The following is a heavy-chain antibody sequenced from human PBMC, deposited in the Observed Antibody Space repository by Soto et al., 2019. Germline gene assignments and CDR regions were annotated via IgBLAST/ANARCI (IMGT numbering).Heavy chain of an antibody. J-gene: IGHJ6*02. CDR3: ATEGRVWLPNYYALDV. V-gene: IGHV3-15*07. CDR2: IKSIIDGGTI. D-gene: IGHD5-18*01. Sequence: EVQLVESGGGLVNPGGSLRLSCAASGFTFSDAWMNWVRQAPGKGLEWVGRIKSIIDGGTIDYAAPGKGRFTISRDDSLNTGYLAMNRLKTEDTAVYYCATEGRVWLPNYYALDVWGQGTTVLVSS. CDR1: GFTFSDAW.